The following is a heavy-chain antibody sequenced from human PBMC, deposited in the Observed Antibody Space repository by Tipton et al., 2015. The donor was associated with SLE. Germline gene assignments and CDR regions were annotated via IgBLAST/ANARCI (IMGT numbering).Heavy chain of an antibody. Sequence: LRLSCTVSGGSISSYYWSWIRQPAGKGLEWIGRIYTSGSTNYNPSLKSRVTMSVDTSKNQFSLKLSSVTAADTAVYYCARGGMATPFGHWGQGTQVTVSS. CDR2: IYTSGST. CDR3: ARGGMATPFGH. D-gene: IGHD5-24*01. CDR1: GGSISSYY. V-gene: IGHV4-4*07. J-gene: IGHJ4*02.